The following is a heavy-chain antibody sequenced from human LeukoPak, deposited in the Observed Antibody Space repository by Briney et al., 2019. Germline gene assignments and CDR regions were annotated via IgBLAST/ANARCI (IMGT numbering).Heavy chain of an antibody. CDR3: ASETIRGYCSSTSCYTGDDY. V-gene: IGHV1-46*01. CDR1: GYTFTSYY. J-gene: IGHJ4*02. Sequence: GASVKASCKASGYTFTSYYMHWVRQTPGQGLEWMGIINPSGGSTSYAQKFQGRVTMTRDTSTSTVYMELSSLRSEDTAVYYCASETIRGYCSSTSCYTGDDYWGQGTLVTVSS. CDR2: INPSGGST. D-gene: IGHD2-2*02.